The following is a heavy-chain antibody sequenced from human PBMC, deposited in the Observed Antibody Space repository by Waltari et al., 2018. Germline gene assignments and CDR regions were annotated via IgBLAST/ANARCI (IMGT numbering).Heavy chain of an antibody. Sequence: QITLKESGPTLVKPTQTLTLTCTFSGFSLSTSGVGVGWIRQPPGKALEWLALIYWNDDKRYSPSLKSRLTITKDTSKNQVVLTMTNMDPVDTATYYCAHSYIAVAGRTHYFDYWGQGTLVTVSS. D-gene: IGHD6-19*01. V-gene: IGHV2-5*01. CDR3: AHSYIAVAGRTHYFDY. CDR1: GFSLSTSGVG. CDR2: IYWNDDK. J-gene: IGHJ4*02.